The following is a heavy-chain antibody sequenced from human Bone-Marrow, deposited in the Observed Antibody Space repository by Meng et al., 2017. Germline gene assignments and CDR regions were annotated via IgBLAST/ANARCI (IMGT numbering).Heavy chain of an antibody. CDR3: ARGGVRGGIDY. CDR2: INHSGST. V-gene: IGHV4-34*01. J-gene: IGHJ4*02. D-gene: IGHD3-10*01. CDR1: GGSFSGYY. Sequence: QVQLQQWGAGLLKPSETLSLTCAVYGGSFSGYYWSLIRQPPGKGLEWIGEINHSGSTNYNPSLKSRVTISVDTSKNQFSLKLSSVTAADTAVYYCARGGVRGGIDYWGQGTLVTVSS.